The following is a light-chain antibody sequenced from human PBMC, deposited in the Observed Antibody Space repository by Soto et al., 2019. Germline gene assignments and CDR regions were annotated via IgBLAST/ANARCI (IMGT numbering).Light chain of an antibody. Sequence: EIVLTQSPATLSLSPGERATLSCRASQSVSSYLAWYQQKPGQAPRLLIYDASNRATGIPARFSGSGSETHFTLTISSLEPEDFAVYYCQQRSNWPRTFGQGTKLEIK. CDR3: QQRSNWPRT. CDR1: QSVSSY. J-gene: IGKJ2*01. V-gene: IGKV3-11*01. CDR2: DAS.